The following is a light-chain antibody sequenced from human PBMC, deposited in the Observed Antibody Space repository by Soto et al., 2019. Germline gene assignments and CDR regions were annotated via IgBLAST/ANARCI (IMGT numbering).Light chain of an antibody. CDR2: DAS. CDR1: QTVDSNY. CDR3: QQYGNSLYA. Sequence: IVLTQSPATLSLSPGERAILYCRASQTVDSNYLTWYQQKPGKTPRLLIYDASSRATGIPDMFSGSGSGTDVTLTISILEPEDFAVYYCQQYGNSLYAFGQGTKLEIK. V-gene: IGKV3-20*01. J-gene: IGKJ2*01.